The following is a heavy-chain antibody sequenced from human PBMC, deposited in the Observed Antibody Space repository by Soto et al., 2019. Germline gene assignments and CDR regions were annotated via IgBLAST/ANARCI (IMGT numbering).Heavy chain of an antibody. CDR3: ARGKFYAFDS. CDR1: GVSISIPNW. V-gene: IGHV4-4*02. Sequence: QVQLQESGPGLVKPSGTLSLTCAVSGVSISIPNWWAWVRQAPGKGLEWIGEIDHSGTTNYNPSLNTRVPISLDRSKSPSSLRLTSVAAADMAVYFCARGKFYAFDSWRQGTMVTVSS. CDR2: IDHSGTT. J-gene: IGHJ3*02.